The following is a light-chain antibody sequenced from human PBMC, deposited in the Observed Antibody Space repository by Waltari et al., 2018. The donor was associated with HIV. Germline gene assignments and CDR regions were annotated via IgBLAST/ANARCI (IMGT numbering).Light chain of an antibody. CDR1: ALPKQY. CDR2: KDR. CDR3: QSADSSGTYV. Sequence: SYELTQPPSVSVSPGQTARITCSGDALPKQYAYWYQQRPGQAPVLVIYKDRERPSGIPERFSGSSSGTTVTLTISGVQAEDEADYYCQSADSSGTYVFGTGTYVTVL. J-gene: IGLJ1*01. V-gene: IGLV3-25*03.